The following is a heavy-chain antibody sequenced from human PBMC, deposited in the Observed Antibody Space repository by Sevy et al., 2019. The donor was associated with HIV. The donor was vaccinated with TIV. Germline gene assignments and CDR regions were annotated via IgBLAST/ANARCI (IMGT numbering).Heavy chain of an antibody. CDR2: IWYDGSIK. V-gene: IGHV3-33*08. CDR3: ASEQNGDDAFDI. J-gene: IGHJ3*02. Sequence: GGSLRLSCAASGFTFNMYGMHWVRQAPGKGLEWVGQIWYDGSIKKYADSVKGRFTISRDNSKSTLYLQMNSLRGEDTAVYFCASEQNGDDAFDIWGQGTMVTVSS. D-gene: IGHD3-10*01. CDR1: GFTFNMYG.